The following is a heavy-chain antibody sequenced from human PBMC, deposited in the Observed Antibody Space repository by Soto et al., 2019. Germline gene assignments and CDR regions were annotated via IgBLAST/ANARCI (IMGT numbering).Heavy chain of an antibody. Sequence: PGGSLRLSFAASGFTFSNYVMHWVRQAPGKGLEWVAVISYDGSNKYYADSVKGRFTISRDNSKNTLYLQMNSLRAEDTAVYYCAKEEFTMSVVVTPGDCDRWGQG. CDR1: GFTFSNYV. D-gene: IGHD3-22*01. CDR2: ISYDGSNK. V-gene: IGHV3-30*18. CDR3: AKEEFTMSVVVTPGDCDR. J-gene: IGHJ6*01.